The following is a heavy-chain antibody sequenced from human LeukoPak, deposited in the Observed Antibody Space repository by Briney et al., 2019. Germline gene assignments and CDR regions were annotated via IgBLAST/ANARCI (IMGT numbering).Heavy chain of an antibody. J-gene: IGHJ4*02. CDR2: IRSKAYGGTT. CDR3: TRDTVGYDFWSGYSGY. Sequence: GGSLRLSCTTSGFTFGDYAVSWVRQAPGKGLEWIGFIRSKAYGGTTEYAASVKGRFTISRDDSKNIAYLQMNSLKTEDTAVYYCTRDTVGYDFWSGYSGYWGQGTQVTVSS. V-gene: IGHV3-49*04. D-gene: IGHD3-3*01. CDR1: GFTFGDYA.